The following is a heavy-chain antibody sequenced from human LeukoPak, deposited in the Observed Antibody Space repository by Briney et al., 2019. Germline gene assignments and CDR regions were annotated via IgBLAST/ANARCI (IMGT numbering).Heavy chain of an antibody. CDR2: INPNSGGT. D-gene: IGHD1-26*01. CDR1: GYTFTGYY. CDR3: AREAMGATMGYYYYYMDV. V-gene: IGHV1-2*02. J-gene: IGHJ6*03. Sequence: GASMKVSCKASGYTFTGYYMHWVRQAPGQGLEWMGWINPNSGGTNYAQKFQGRVTMTRDTSISTAYMELSRLRSDDTAVYYCAREAMGATMGYYYYYMDVWGKGTTVTVSS.